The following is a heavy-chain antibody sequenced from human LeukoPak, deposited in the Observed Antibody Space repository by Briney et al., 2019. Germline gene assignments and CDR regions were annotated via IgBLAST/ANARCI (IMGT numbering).Heavy chain of an antibody. D-gene: IGHD3-16*01. J-gene: IGHJ4*02. CDR3: AKAVTDALLGFDY. Sequence: GGSLSLSCVGSGFTFSTYAMSWVRQAPGKGLEWVSVVSGNGVTTHYADSVKGRFTISRDNSKNTLDLQLNRLTAEGTAVYYCAKAVTDALLGFDYWGQGTLVTVSS. V-gene: IGHV3-23*01. CDR2: VSGNGVTT. CDR1: GFTFSTYA.